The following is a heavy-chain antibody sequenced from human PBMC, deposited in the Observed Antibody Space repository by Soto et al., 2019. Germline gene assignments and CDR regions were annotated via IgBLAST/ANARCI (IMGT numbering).Heavy chain of an antibody. CDR3: TKAPQSSGYDY. CDR2: ISYDGSIE. Sequence: QVQLVESGGGVVQPGKSLRLSCVASGFRFSDYGMHWVRQAPGKGLEWVAVISYDGSIEYYAESVKGRFTVSRDNYKSTLFLQMTNLRLEDTAVYYCTKAPQSSGYDYWGQGTLVTVSS. J-gene: IGHJ4*02. CDR1: GFRFSDYG. V-gene: IGHV3-30*18. D-gene: IGHD3-22*01.